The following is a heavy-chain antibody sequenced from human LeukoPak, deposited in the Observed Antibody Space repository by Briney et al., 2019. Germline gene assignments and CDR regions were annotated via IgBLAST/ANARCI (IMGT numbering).Heavy chain of an antibody. Sequence: PGGSLRLSCATSGFTFSDHYMDWVRHAPGKGLEWVGRSGNKPNSYTTEYAASVRGRFTISRDESKNSLDLQMNSLKTEDTAVYYCARLGYEYDFWSGYYTYYFDYWGQGTLVTVSS. J-gene: IGHJ4*02. D-gene: IGHD3-3*01. CDR1: GFTFSDHY. CDR3: ARLGYEYDFWSGYYTYYFDY. V-gene: IGHV3-72*01. CDR2: SGNKPNSYTT.